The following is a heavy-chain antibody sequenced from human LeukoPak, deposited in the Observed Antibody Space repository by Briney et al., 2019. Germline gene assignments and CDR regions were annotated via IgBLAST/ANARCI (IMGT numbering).Heavy chain of an antibody. D-gene: IGHD3-3*01. J-gene: IGHJ6*03. CDR2: IDIPGNT. Sequence: GGSLRLSCAASGFTLSSYDMHWVRQATGKGLEWVSGIDIPGNTYYPDSVKGRFTMSRESAKNSLYLQMNSLRAGDTAVYYCARDAVLRFLEWLPNDYYYYYMDVWGKGTTVTVSS. CDR1: GFTLSSYD. CDR3: ARDAVLRFLEWLPNDYYYYYMDV. V-gene: IGHV3-13*01.